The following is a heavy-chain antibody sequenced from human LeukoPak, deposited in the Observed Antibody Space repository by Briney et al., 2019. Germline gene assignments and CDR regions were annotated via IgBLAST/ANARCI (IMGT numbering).Heavy chain of an antibody. CDR3: ATTNDGGGYQWGDFFDF. V-gene: IGHV1-69*04. J-gene: IGHJ4*02. D-gene: IGHD3-22*01. CDR1: GGTSNSHA. CDR2: TIPNLGTT. Sequence: SVKVSCKASGGTSNSHAISWVRQPPGQALEWMGRTIPNLGTTNRAQNFQDRGTLTADKYTNTDYMEVTSLKSDDTAVYYCATTNDGGGYQWGDFFDFWGQGTLVTVSS.